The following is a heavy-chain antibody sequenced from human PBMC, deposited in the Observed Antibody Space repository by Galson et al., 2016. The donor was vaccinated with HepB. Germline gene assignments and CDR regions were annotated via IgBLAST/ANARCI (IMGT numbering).Heavy chain of an antibody. Sequence: SLRLSCAASGFTFSSSWMTWVRQAPGKGLEWVANMKQDLSEKYYVDSVKGRFTISRDNAKNSLYLQMNSLRAEDTAVYYCARDASYCSGGGCYWVYGLDVWGQGTTVTVSS. CDR3: ARDASYCSGGGCYWVYGLDV. D-gene: IGHD2-15*01. CDR2: MKQDLSEK. V-gene: IGHV3-7*01. CDR1: GFTFSSSW. J-gene: IGHJ6*02.